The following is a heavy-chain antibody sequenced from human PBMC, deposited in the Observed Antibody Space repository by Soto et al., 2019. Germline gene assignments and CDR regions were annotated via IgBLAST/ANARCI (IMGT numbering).Heavy chain of an antibody. J-gene: IGHJ1*01. Sequence: EVRLLESGGGLVQPGGSLRLSCAASGFTFNTYAMNWVRQAPGKGLEWVSAISGSGVTTYYADSVKGRLTISRDNSKNTLYVQMNSLRAEDTAVYYCAKDVHYDILTGIEYVQHWGQGTLVTVSS. CDR1: GFTFNTYA. D-gene: IGHD3-9*01. CDR2: ISGSGVTT. CDR3: AKDVHYDILTGIEYVQH. V-gene: IGHV3-23*01.